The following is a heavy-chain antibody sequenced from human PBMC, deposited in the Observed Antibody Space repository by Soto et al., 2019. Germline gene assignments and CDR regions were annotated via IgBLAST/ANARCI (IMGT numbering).Heavy chain of an antibody. CDR2: IYYSGST. CDR3: ARHVVATKAFFDY. D-gene: IGHD5-12*01. V-gene: IGHV4-31*03. Sequence: PSETLSLTCTVSGGSISSGGYYWSLIRQHPGKGLEWIGYIYYSGSTYYNPSLKSRVTISEDPSKNQFSLNLTSVTAADTAVYSCARHVVATKAFFDYWGQGALVTVSS. J-gene: IGHJ4*02. CDR1: GGSISSGGYY.